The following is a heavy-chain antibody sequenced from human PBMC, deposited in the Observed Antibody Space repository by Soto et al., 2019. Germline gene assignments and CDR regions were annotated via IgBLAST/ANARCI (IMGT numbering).Heavy chain of an antibody. J-gene: IGHJ6*02. CDR2: ISWNSGSI. V-gene: IGHV3-9*01. Sequence: EVQLVESGGGLVQPGRSLRLSCAASGFTFDDYAMHWVRQAPGKGLEWVSGISWNSGSIGYADSVKGRFTISRDNAKNSLYLQMNSLRAEDTALYYCAKDWEPKPYYGMDVWGQGTTVTVSS. CDR3: AKDWEPKPYYGMDV. CDR1: GFTFDDYA. D-gene: IGHD1-1*01.